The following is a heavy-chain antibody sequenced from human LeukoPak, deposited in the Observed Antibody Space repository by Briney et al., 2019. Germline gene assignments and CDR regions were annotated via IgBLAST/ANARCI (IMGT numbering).Heavy chain of an antibody. J-gene: IGHJ4*02. Sequence: SLKISSKGSGDSFTSYWNGWGLQLPGKNLEERRIIYPGDSDTRYSPSFQGQVTISADKSISTAYLQWRSLKASDTAMYYCARFGGAVAGTLGYWGQGSLVTVSS. V-gene: IGHV5-51*01. D-gene: IGHD6-19*01. CDR1: GDSFTSYW. CDR3: ARFGGAVAGTLGY. CDR2: IYPGDSDT.